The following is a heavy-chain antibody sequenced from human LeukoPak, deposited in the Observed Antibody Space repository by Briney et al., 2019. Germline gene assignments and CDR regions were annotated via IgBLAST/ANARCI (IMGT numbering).Heavy chain of an antibody. CDR3: TTGRGLRTAMGVFDY. D-gene: IGHD5-18*01. CDR1: GFSFGNYA. CDR2: IRSKTYGGTT. Sequence: HAGGSLRLSCTASGFSFGNYAMNWVRQAPGKGLEWVSFIRSKTYGGTTEYAASVKGRFTISRDDSKTTLYLQMNSLKTEDTAVYYCTTGRGLRTAMGVFDYWGQGTLVTVSS. J-gene: IGHJ4*02. V-gene: IGHV3-49*04.